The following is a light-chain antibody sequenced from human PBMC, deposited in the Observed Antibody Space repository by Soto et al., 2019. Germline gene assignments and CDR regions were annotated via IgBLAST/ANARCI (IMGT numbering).Light chain of an antibody. CDR3: MQALQTPLT. Sequence: DIVMTQSPLSLPVTPGEPASISCRSSQSLLHSNGNNYFDWYLQKPGQSPQLLIYLGSNRASGVXDTXSGSGSGTDFTLKISRVEAEDVGVYYCMQALQTPLTFGQGTRLEIK. CDR2: LGS. V-gene: IGKV2-28*01. CDR1: QSLLHSNGNNY. J-gene: IGKJ5*01.